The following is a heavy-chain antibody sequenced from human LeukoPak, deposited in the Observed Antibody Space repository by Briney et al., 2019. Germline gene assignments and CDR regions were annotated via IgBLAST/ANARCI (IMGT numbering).Heavy chain of an antibody. Sequence: GASVKVSCKASGYTFTGYYVHWVRQAPGQGLEWMGWINPYSGDTNYAQKFQGRVTMTRDTSISTAYMELSSLKSDDTAVYYCARVAMSGIGSDDFWGQETLVTASS. CDR3: ARVAMSGIGSDDF. V-gene: IGHV1-2*02. CDR1: GYTFTGYY. J-gene: IGHJ4*02. CDR2: INPYSGDT. D-gene: IGHD1-26*01.